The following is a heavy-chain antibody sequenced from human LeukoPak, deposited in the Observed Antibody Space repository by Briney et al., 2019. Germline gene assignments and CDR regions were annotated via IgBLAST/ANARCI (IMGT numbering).Heavy chain of an antibody. J-gene: IGHJ4*02. CDR3: ARGSYYDSSGYYSIGIVDY. CDR2: IYHSWST. CDR1: GYSISSGYY. V-gene: IGHV4-38-2*02. Sequence: SETLSLTCTVSGYSISSGYYWGWIRQPPGKGREWIGSIYHSWSTYYNPSLKSRVTISVDTSKHQSSLKLSSVTAADTAVYYCARGSYYDSSGYYSIGIVDYWGQGTLVTVSS. D-gene: IGHD3-22*01.